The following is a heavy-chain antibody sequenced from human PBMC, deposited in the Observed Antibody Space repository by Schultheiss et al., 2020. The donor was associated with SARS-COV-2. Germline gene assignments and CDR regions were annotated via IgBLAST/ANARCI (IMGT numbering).Heavy chain of an antibody. Sequence: GGSLRLSCAASGFTFSSYWMHWVRQAPGKGLVWVSRINSDGSSTSYADSVKGRFTISRDNAKNTLYLQMNSLRAEDTAVYYCAKDTIDYYYDSSGYLDYWGQGTLVTVSS. CDR1: GFTFSSYW. J-gene: IGHJ4*02. V-gene: IGHV3-74*01. D-gene: IGHD3-22*01. CDR3: AKDTIDYYYDSSGYLDY. CDR2: INSDGSST.